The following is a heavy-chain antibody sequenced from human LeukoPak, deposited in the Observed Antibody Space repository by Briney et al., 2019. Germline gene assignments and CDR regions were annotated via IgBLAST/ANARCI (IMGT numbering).Heavy chain of an antibody. CDR2: ISDTEINI. CDR1: GFTFSDFH. J-gene: IGHJ4*02. D-gene: IGHD3-3*01. CDR3: ARGLHYDLWSGYYSTLDY. Sequence: GGSLTLLCAPSGFTFSDFHMSWIRQAPEKGLECISYISDTEINIYYAASVKGRFTISRDHTNNSLYLQMNSLSTEDTAVDYCARGLHYDLWSGYYSTLDYWGLGSQVTVSS. V-gene: IGHV3-11*01.